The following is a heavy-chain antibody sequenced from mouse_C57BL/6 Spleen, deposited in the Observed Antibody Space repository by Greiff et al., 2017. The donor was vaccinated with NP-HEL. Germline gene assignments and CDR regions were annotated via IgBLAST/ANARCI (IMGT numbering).Heavy chain of an antibody. D-gene: IGHD1-1*01. Sequence: VQLQESGAELVKPGASVKLSCKASGYTFTEYTIHWVKQRSGQGLEWIGWFYPGSGSIKYNEKFKDKATLTADKSSSTVYMELSRLTSEDSAVYFCARHEEGYYYGSSYGFDYWGQGTTRTVSS. J-gene: IGHJ2*01. CDR1: GYTFTEYT. V-gene: IGHV1-62-2*01. CDR3: ARHEEGYYYGSSYGFDY. CDR2: FYPGSGSI.